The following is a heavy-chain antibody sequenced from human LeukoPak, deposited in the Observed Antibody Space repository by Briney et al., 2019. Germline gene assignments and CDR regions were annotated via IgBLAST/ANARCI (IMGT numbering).Heavy chain of an antibody. CDR1: GFTFNHYA. CDR2: ITSTGSYI. CDR3: ARDLGGTYAYYYMDV. J-gene: IGHJ6*03. D-gene: IGHD3-16*01. V-gene: IGHV3-21*01. Sequence: PGGSLRLSCAASGFTFNHYAMSWVRQAPGKGLEWLSSITSTGSYIFYADSVKGRFTLSRDNAKNSLFLQMNTLRAEDTALYYCARDLGGTYAYYYMDVWGKGTTVTVSS.